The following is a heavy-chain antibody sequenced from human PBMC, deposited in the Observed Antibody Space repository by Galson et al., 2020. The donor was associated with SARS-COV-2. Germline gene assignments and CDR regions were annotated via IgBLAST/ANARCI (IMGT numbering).Heavy chain of an antibody. CDR2: ISYDGSNK. Sequence: GGSLRLSCAASGFTLSSYAMHWVRQAPGKGLEWVAVISYDGSNKYYADSVKGRFTISKDNSKNTLYLQLNSLRAEDKAVYYCARGDGYNAPFVYWGQGTLVTVSS. D-gene: IGHD5-12*01. V-gene: IGHV3-30*01. CDR1: GFTLSSYA. CDR3: ARGDGYNAPFVY. J-gene: IGHJ4*02.